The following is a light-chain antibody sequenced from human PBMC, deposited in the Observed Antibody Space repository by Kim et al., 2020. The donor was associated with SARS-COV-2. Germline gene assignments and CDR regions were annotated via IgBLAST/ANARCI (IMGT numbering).Light chain of an antibody. V-gene: IGKV2-30*01. Sequence: DVVMTQSPLSLPVTLGQPASISCRSSQSLVFSDGKTYLNWFHQRPGQSPRRLIYKVSNRDSGVPDRFSGSGSGTDFTLKISRVEAEDVGVYYCMYGTHRHPSFTFGGGTKVDIK. CDR2: KVS. CDR1: QSLVFSDGKTY. CDR3: MYGTHRHPSFT. J-gene: IGKJ4*01.